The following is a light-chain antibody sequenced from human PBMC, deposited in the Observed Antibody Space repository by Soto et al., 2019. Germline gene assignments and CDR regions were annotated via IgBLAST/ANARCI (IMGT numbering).Light chain of an antibody. Sequence: DIVLTQSPGTLSLSPGEGGTLSCRASQTVSSSYLAWYQQKPGQAPRLLIYGASSRATGIPDRFSGSGSGTAFTLTITRLEPEDSAVYYCQQYGRSPWTFGQGTKVEIK. J-gene: IGKJ1*01. CDR2: GAS. CDR3: QQYGRSPWT. CDR1: QTVSSSY. V-gene: IGKV3-20*01.